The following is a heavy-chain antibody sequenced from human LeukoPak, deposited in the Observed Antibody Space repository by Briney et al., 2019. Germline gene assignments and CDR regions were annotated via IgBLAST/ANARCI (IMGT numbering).Heavy chain of an antibody. CDR1: GFTFSSYG. CDR2: ISYDGSNK. D-gene: IGHD3-16*01. V-gene: IGHV3-30*18. J-gene: IGHJ4*02. Sequence: GGSLRLSCAASGFTFSSYGMHWVRQAPGKGLEWVAVISYDGSNKYYADSVKGRFTISRDNSKNTLYLQTNSLRAEDTAVYYCAKGHWGDYYDYWGQGTLVTVSS. CDR3: AKGHWGDYYDY.